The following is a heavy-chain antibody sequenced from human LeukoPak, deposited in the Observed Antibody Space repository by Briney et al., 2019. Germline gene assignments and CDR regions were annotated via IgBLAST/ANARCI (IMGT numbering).Heavy chain of an antibody. J-gene: IGHJ4*02. CDR3: ARDYGAPVTTFPDY. CDR2: ISAYNGNI. V-gene: IGHV1-18*01. D-gene: IGHD4-17*01. Sequence: ASVKVSCKASGYTFTSYGISWVRQAPGQGLEWMGWISAYNGNINYAQKLQGRVTMTTDTSTSTAYMELRSLRFDDTAVYYWARDYGAPVTTFPDYWGQGTLVTVSS. CDR1: GYTFTSYG.